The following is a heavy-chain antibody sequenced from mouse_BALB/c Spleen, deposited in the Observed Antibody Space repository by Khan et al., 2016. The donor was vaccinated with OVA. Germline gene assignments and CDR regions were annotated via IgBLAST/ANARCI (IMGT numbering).Heavy chain of an antibody. J-gene: IGHJ3*01. Sequence: EVELVESGGGLVEPGGSLKLSCAASAFTFSSFVMSWVRQTPEKRLEWVATISSAATYTYYPDSVKGRFTISRDNAKNTLYLQMNSLRSDDTAIYYCTNGNYGWLAYWGQGTLVTVST. CDR3: TNGNYGWLAY. CDR2: ISSAATYT. CDR1: AFTFSSFV. V-gene: IGHV5-9-1*01. D-gene: IGHD2-1*01.